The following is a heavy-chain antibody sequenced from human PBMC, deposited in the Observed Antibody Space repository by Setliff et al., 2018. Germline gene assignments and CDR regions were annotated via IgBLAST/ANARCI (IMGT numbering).Heavy chain of an antibody. CDR1: GYIFTNYW. CDR2: IYPGNADT. V-gene: IGHV5-51*01. J-gene: IGHJ4*02. CDR3: ARSLVGATYSVYFDY. Sequence: PGESLKISCKGSGYIFTNYWIAWVRQTPGKGLEWMGTIYPGNADTRYSPSFQGQVTISTDTSINTAFLQWNNLKASDTAIYYCARSLVGATYSVYFDYWGQGALVTVSS. D-gene: IGHD1-26*01.